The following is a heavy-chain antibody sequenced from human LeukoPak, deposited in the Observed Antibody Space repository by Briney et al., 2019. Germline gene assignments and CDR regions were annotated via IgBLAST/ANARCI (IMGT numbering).Heavy chain of an antibody. Sequence: PGRSLRLSCTASGLTFGDYAMSWVRQAPGKGLEWVGFIRSKAYGGTTGYAASVKGRFTISRDDSKSIAYLQMNSLKTEDTAVYYCTRSPEYYDFWSGSDYWGQGTLVTVSS. V-gene: IGHV3-49*04. CDR1: GLTFGDYA. D-gene: IGHD3-3*01. CDR2: IRSKAYGGTT. CDR3: TRSPEYYDFWSGSDY. J-gene: IGHJ4*02.